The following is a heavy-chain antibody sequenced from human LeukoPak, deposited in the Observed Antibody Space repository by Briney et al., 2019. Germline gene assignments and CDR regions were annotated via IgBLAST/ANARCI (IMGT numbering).Heavy chain of an antibody. V-gene: IGHV3-66*01. Sequence: GGSLRLSCAASGFTFSSYAMSWVRQAPGKGLEWVSVIYSGGSTYYADSVKGRFTISRDNSKNTLYLQMNSLRAEDTAVYYCARAPPPSVRRVLTVTTAGDYWGQGALVTVSS. CDR2: IYSGGST. CDR1: GFTFSSYA. D-gene: IGHD4-17*01. CDR3: ARAPPPSVRRVLTVTTAGDY. J-gene: IGHJ4*02.